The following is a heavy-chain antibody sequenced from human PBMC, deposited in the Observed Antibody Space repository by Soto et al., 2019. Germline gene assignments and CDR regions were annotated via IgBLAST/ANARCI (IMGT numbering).Heavy chain of an antibody. CDR3: ARMVGDYLGWEAFDI. CDR1: GFTFSSYW. CDR2: IKQDGSEK. V-gene: IGHV3-7*01. Sequence: EVQLVESGGGWVQPGGSLRLSCAASGFTFSSYWMSLVRQAPGQRLEWVANIKQDGSEKYYEDSVKGRFTISRDHAKNSMYQQMHSRSDEDKAVYYCARMVGDYLGWEAFDIWGPGTMVTVSS. J-gene: IGHJ3*02. D-gene: IGHD4-17*01.